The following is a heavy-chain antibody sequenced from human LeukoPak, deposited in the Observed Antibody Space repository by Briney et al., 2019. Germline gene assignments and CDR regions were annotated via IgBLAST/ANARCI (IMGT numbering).Heavy chain of an antibody. J-gene: IGHJ4*02. D-gene: IGHD6-13*01. Sequence: PGGSLRLSCAASGFTVSSNYMSWVRQAPGKGLEWVSVIYSGGSTYYADSVKGRFTISRDNSKNTLYLQMSSLRAEDTAVYYCAREPQQLVHKPSFDYWGQGTLVTVSS. V-gene: IGHV3-53*01. CDR1: GFTVSSNY. CDR3: AREPQQLVHKPSFDY. CDR2: IYSGGST.